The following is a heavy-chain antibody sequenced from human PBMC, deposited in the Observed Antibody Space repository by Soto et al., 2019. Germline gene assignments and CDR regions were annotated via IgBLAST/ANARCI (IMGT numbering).Heavy chain of an antibody. Sequence: QVQLVESGGGVVQPGRSLRLSCAASGFTFSTYGMHWVRQAPGKGLEWVALISFDGSSKYYADSVKGRFTISRDNSKNTLYLQMNSLRPEDTAVYYCANVGNTVSTYFDYWGQGTLVTVSS. D-gene: IGHD4-17*01. CDR3: ANVGNTVSTYFDY. J-gene: IGHJ4*02. CDR2: ISFDGSSK. CDR1: GFTFSTYG. V-gene: IGHV3-30*18.